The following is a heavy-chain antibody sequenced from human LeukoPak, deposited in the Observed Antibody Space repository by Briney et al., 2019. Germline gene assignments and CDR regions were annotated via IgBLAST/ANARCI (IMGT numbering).Heavy chain of an antibody. CDR3: AREQRFLEWSDYYMDV. CDR1: GGSISSSSYY. V-gene: IGHV4-39*07. J-gene: IGHJ6*03. CDR2: IYYSGST. Sequence: SETLSLTCTVSGGSISSSSYYWGWIRQPPGKGLEWIGSIYYSGSTYYNPSLKSRVTISVDTSKNQFSLKLSSVTAADTAVYYCAREQRFLEWSDYYMDVWGKGTTVTVSS. D-gene: IGHD3-3*01.